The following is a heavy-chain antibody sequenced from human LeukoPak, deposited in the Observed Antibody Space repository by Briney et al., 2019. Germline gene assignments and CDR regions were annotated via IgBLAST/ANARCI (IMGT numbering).Heavy chain of an antibody. V-gene: IGHV4-4*07. CDR2: IYTSGST. D-gene: IGHD6-13*01. Sequence: PSETLCLTCTVSGGSISSYYWSWIRQPAGKGLEWIGRIYTSGSTNYNPSLKSRVTMSVDTSKNQFSLKLSSVTAADTAVYYCAGYSAAAGAFDYWGQGTLVTVSS. CDR3: AGYSAAAGAFDY. J-gene: IGHJ4*02. CDR1: GGSISSYY.